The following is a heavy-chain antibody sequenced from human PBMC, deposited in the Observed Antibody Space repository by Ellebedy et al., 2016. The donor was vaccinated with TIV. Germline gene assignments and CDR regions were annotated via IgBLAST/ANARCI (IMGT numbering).Heavy chain of an antibody. CDR1: GCTFSGYW. D-gene: IGHD3-3*01. J-gene: IGHJ4*02. V-gene: IGHV3-74*01. CDR2: INGDGSST. Sequence: GESLKISXAASGCTFSGYWMHWVRQAPGKGLVWVSRINGDGSSTVYADSVEGRFTISRDNAKNTLYLHMNSLRAEDTAVYHCGLSGSLDYWGQGTLVTVSS. CDR3: GLSGSLDY.